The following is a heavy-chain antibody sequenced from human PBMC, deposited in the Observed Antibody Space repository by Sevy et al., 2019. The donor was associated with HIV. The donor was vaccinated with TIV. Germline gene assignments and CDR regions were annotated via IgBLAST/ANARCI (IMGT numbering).Heavy chain of an antibody. J-gene: IGHJ5*02. Sequence: GGSLRLSCAVSGFSFSDYWMHWVRQTPGKGLEWVARINFEGNTTSYADSVKGRFTISRDNAKKILHLQVNSLTVKDTAVYYCARDSGAGLDSWGQRTLVTVSS. CDR3: ARDSGAGLDS. D-gene: IGHD3-10*01. CDR1: GFSFSDYW. CDR2: INFEGNTT. V-gene: IGHV3-74*03.